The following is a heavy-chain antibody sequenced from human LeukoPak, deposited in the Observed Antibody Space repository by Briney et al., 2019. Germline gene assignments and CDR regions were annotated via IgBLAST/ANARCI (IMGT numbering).Heavy chain of an antibody. J-gene: IGHJ4*02. Sequence: GGSLRLSCAASGFTFSDYWMNWVRQAPGKGLEWVANIKEDGSEKYYVDSVRGRFTISRDNAKNSLYLQMNSLRAEDSAVYYCARYHWNDVAYWGQGTLVTVSP. CDR3: ARYHWNDVAY. V-gene: IGHV3-7*01. CDR2: IKEDGSEK. D-gene: IGHD1-1*01. CDR1: GFTFSDYW.